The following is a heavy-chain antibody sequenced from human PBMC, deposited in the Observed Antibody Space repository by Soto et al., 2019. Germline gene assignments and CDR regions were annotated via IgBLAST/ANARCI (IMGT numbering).Heavy chain of an antibody. Sequence: ASVKVSCKASGYTFTGYYMHWVRQAPGQGLEWMGWINPNSGGTNYAQKFQGWVTMTRDTPISTAYMELNSLRAEDTAVYYCARDMEMATIMIDYYYGMDVWGQGTTVTVSS. V-gene: IGHV1-2*04. D-gene: IGHD5-12*01. J-gene: IGHJ6*02. CDR1: GYTFTGYY. CDR2: INPNSGGT. CDR3: ARDMEMATIMIDYYYGMDV.